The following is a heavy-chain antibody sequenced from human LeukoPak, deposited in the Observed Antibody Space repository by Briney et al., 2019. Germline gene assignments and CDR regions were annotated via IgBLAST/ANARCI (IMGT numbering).Heavy chain of an antibody. J-gene: IGHJ5*02. CDR2: INHSGST. CDR1: GGSFSGYY. V-gene: IGHV4-34*01. D-gene: IGHD3-9*01. Sequence: SETLSLTCAIYGGSFSGYYWSWIRQPPGKGLEWIGEINHSGSTNYNPSLKSRVTISVDTSKNQFSLKLSSVTPADTAVYYCARGSWYFTEFDPWGQGTLVSVSS. CDR3: ARGSWYFTEFDP.